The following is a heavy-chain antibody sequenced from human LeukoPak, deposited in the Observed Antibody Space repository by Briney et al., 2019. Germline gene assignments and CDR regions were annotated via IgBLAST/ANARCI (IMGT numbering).Heavy chain of an antibody. CDR2: INHSGST. CDR3: ARKAFWSGYYQPYYYYYYMDV. D-gene: IGHD3-3*01. CDR1: GGSFSGYY. Sequence: KSSETLSLTCAVYGGSFSGYYWSWIRQPPGKGLEWIGEINHSGSTNYNPSLKSRVTISVDTSKNQFSLKLSSVTAADTAVYYCARKAFWSGYYQPYYYYYYMDVWGKGTTVTVSS. V-gene: IGHV4-34*01. J-gene: IGHJ6*03.